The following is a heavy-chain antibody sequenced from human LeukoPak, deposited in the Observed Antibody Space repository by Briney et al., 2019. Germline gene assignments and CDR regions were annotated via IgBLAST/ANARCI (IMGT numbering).Heavy chain of an antibody. J-gene: IGHJ5*02. CDR3: WASNYNNWFDP. D-gene: IGHD4-11*01. Sequence: GGSLRLSCAASGLTFSSYAMSWVRQAPGKGLEWVSAISGSGGSTYYADSVKGRFAISRDNSKNTLYLQMNSLRAEDTAVYYCWASNYNNWFDPWGQGTLVTVSS. CDR2: ISGSGGST. CDR1: GLTFSSYA. V-gene: IGHV3-23*01.